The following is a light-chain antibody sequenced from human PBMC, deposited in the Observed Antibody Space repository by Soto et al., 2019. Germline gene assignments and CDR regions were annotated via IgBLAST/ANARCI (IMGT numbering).Light chain of an antibody. CDR2: EVT. J-gene: IGLJ3*02. Sequence: QSVLTQPPSASGSPGQSVTISCTGTSSDVGGCNYVSWYQQYPGRAPKLMIYEVTKRPSGGPDRFSGSKSGNTASLTVSGLQAEDEADYYCSSYAASNNFYFVFGGGTKVTVL. V-gene: IGLV2-8*01. CDR3: SSYAASNNFYFV. CDR1: SSDVGGCNY.